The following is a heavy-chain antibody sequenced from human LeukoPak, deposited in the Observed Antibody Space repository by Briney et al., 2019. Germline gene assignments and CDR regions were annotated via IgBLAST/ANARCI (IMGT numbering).Heavy chain of an antibody. CDR3: ARDLGDTAMVRSPAFDI. V-gene: IGHV3-30*03. CDR1: GFTFSSYG. Sequence: GGSLRLSCAASGFTFSSYGMHWVRQAPGKGLEWVAVISYDGSNKYYADSVKGRFTISRDNSKNTLYLQMNSLRAEDTAVYYCARDLGDTAMVRSPAFDIWGQGTMVTVSS. CDR2: ISYDGSNK. D-gene: IGHD5-18*01. J-gene: IGHJ3*02.